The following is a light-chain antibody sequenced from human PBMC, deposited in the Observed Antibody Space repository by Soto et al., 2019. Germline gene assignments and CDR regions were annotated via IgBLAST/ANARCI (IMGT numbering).Light chain of an antibody. Sequence: EIVLPQSPGTLSLSPDARATLSCRASQSISSSYLAWYQQKPGQAPRLLIYDASSRATGIPDRFSGGGSGTDFTLTISRLEPEDFAVYYCQQFSSYPLTFGGGTKVDI. V-gene: IGKV3-20*01. CDR2: DAS. CDR1: QSISSSY. J-gene: IGKJ4*01. CDR3: QQFSSYPLT.